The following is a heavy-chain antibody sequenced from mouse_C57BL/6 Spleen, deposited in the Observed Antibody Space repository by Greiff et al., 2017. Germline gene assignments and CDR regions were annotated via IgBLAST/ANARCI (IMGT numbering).Heavy chain of an antibody. D-gene: IGHD4-1*01. J-gene: IGHJ2*01. CDR3: ARGTGTGYFDY. CDR2: ISYSGST. CDR1: GYSITSGYD. Sequence: EVQLQESGPGMVKPSQSLSLTCTVTGYSITSGYDWHWIRHFPGNKLEWMGYISYSGSTNYNPSLKSRISITHDTSKNHFFLKLNSVTTEDTATYYGARGTGTGYFDYWGQGPTLTVSS. V-gene: IGHV3-1*01.